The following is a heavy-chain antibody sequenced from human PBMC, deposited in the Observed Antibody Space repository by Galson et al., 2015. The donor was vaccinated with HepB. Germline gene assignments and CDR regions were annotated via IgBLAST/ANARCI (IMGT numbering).Heavy chain of an antibody. CDR1: GYIFTNYW. Sequence: SGAEVKRPGESLKISCKASGYIFTNYWIGWVRQLPGQGLEWMGSVYPDDSDNRYSPSFQGQVTISADKSITTAYLQWGSLKASATAIYFCARLPRGSGPDTNHNVYWGQGTLVPVSS. J-gene: IGHJ4*02. V-gene: IGHV5-51*03. CDR2: VYPDDSDN. CDR3: ARLPRGSGPDTNHNVY. D-gene: IGHD1-14*01.